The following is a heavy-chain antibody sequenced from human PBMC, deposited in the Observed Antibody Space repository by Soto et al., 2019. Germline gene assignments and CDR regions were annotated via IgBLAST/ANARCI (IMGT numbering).Heavy chain of an antibody. CDR2: ISYDGSNK. V-gene: IGHV3-30-3*01. CDR3: ARDSSSGWYRYFDY. D-gene: IGHD6-19*01. CDR1: GFTFSSYA. Sequence: QSGGSLRLSCAASGFTFSSYAMHWVRQAPGKGLEWVAVISYDGSNKYYADSVKGRFTISRDNSKNTLYLQMNSLRAEDTAVYYCARDSSSGWYRYFDYWGQGTLVTVSS. J-gene: IGHJ4*02.